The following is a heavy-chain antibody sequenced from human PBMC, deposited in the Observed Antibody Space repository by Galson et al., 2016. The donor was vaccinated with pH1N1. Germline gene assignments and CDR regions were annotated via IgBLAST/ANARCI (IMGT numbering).Heavy chain of an antibody. Sequence: SLRLSCAASGFPSSHYYMGWIRQAPGKGLEWISYISGSDTTIYYADSVRGRFTISRDNAQNSLYLHMNSLRAEDTAVYYCARDHFGWAFDVWGQGTMVTVSP. CDR2: ISGSDTTI. J-gene: IGHJ3*01. CDR1: GFPSSHYY. CDR3: ARDHFGWAFDV. V-gene: IGHV3-11*01. D-gene: IGHD3-10*01.